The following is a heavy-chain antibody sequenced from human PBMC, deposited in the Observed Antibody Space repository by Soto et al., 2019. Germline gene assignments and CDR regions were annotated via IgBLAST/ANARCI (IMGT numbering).Heavy chain of an antibody. CDR1: GFTFSGSA. CDR3: SRQASDFWSGKPQYYMDV. V-gene: IGHV3-73*01. CDR2: IRSKPNNYAT. D-gene: IGHD3-3*01. Sequence: EVQLVESGGGMVQPGGSLKLSCAASGFTFSGSAMHWVRQASGKGLEWVGRIRSKPNNYATAYGASVKGRFTISRDDSKNRAYLQMNSLNTEDTAVYYCSRQASDFWSGKPQYYMDVWGKGTKVTVSS. J-gene: IGHJ6*03.